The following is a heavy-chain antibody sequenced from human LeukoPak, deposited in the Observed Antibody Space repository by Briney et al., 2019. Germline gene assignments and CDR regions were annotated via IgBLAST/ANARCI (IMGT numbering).Heavy chain of an antibody. D-gene: IGHD3-3*01. CDR2: IYSASST. V-gene: IGHV3-66*01. CDR1: GFTVSSSY. J-gene: IGHJ6*02. CDR3: ASATRITIFGVTHYGMDV. Sequence: GGSLRLSCAASGFTVSSSYMSWVRQAPGKGLEWVSVIYSASSTYYADSVKGRFTVSRDNSNNTLYLQINSLRAEDTAVYYCASATRITIFGVTHYGMDVGGQGTTVIVSS.